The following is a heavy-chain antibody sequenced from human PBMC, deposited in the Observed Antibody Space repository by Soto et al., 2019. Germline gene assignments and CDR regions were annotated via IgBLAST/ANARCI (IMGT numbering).Heavy chain of an antibody. V-gene: IGHV1-69*01. CDR2: IIPTFGAA. D-gene: IGHD5-12*01. Sequence: QVHLVQSGAEVKRPGSSVKVSCEAPGGSFSSDAITWVRQVPGQGLEWMGGIIPTFGAANYGLQFQGRVTISADESTRTVHMELSSLRFDDTAVYYCARGFSGYYSSLDYWGQGTLVTVSS. J-gene: IGHJ4*02. CDR1: GGSFSSDA. CDR3: ARGFSGYYSSLDY.